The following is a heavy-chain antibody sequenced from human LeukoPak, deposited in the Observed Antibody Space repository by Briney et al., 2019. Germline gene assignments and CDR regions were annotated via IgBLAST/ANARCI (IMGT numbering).Heavy chain of an antibody. V-gene: IGHV3-33*01. CDR3: ATHRGSYPAGGFNY. D-gene: IGHD1-26*01. Sequence: PGGSLRLSCAASGFTFSNYGMHWVRQAPGKGLEWVAVIFYDGSHKYYADSVKGRFTISRDNSKNTLYLQMNSLRVEDTAVFYCATHRGSYPAGGFNYWGQGTLVTVSS. CDR1: GFTFSNYG. J-gene: IGHJ4*02. CDR2: IFYDGSHK.